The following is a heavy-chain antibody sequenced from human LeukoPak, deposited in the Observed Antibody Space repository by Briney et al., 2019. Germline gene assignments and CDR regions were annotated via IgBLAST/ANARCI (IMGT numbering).Heavy chain of an antibody. CDR1: GGSISSYY. Sequence: SETLSLTCTVSGGSISSYYWSWIRQPPGKGLEWIGCIYYSGSTNYNPSLKSRVTISVDTSKNQFSLKLSSVTAADTAVYYCARDRYCGGDCTPGAFDIWGQGTMVTVSS. CDR2: IYYSGST. CDR3: ARDRYCGGDCTPGAFDI. J-gene: IGHJ3*02. V-gene: IGHV4-59*01. D-gene: IGHD2-21*02.